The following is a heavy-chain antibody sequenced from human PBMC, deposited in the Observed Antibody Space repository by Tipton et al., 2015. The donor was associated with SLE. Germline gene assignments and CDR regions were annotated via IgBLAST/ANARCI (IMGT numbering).Heavy chain of an antibody. CDR3: GREGNAGGYIYNNGMDV. CDR1: GYTFTSYG. V-gene: IGHV1-18*01. CDR2: ISTYNANT. D-gene: IGHD2-2*02. J-gene: IGHJ6*02. Sequence: QSGPEVKKPGASVKVSCKASGYTFTSYGISWVRQAPGQGLEWMGWISTYNANTHYAQKLQGRVTRTTSTSTSTAYMELRSLRSDATAVYYVGREGNAGGYIYNNGMDVWAKGPRSPFP.